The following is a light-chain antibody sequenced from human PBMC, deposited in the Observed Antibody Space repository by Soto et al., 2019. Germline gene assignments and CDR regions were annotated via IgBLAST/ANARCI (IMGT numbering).Light chain of an antibody. V-gene: IGKV1-5*01. CDR3: QQYRGYSTWT. Sequence: DIQMTQSPSTLSAFVGDRVTITCRASQSVSRLLAWYQQRPGKAPKVPIWDASTLHRGVPSRFSGSGSGTEFTLTISSLEPEDFATYYCQQYRGYSTWTFGQGTKVDIK. CDR2: DAS. J-gene: IGKJ1*01. CDR1: QSVSRL.